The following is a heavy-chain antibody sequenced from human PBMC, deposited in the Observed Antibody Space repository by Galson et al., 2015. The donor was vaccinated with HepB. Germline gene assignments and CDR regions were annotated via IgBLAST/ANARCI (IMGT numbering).Heavy chain of an antibody. CDR2: IIPILGIA. J-gene: IGHJ6*02. CDR1: GGTFSSYA. V-gene: IGHV1-69*04. Sequence: SVKVSCKASGGTFSSYAISWVRQAPGQGLEWMGRIIPILGIANYAQKFQGRVTITADKSTSTAYMELSSLRSEDTAVYYCARALSGYDQPTPGDYYYGMDVWGQGTTVTVSS. D-gene: IGHD5-12*01. CDR3: ARALSGYDQPTPGDYYYGMDV.